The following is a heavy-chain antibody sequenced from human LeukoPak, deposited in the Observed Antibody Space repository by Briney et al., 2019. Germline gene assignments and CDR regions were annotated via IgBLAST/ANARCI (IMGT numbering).Heavy chain of an antibody. CDR2: IWYDGSNK. J-gene: IGHJ6*02. CDR3: ARGGRRIAAAGSYYYYGMDV. V-gene: IGHV3-33*01. D-gene: IGHD6-13*01. Sequence: GGSLRLSYAASGFTFSSYGMHWVRQAPGKGLEWVAVIWYDGSNKYYADSVKGRFTISRDNSKNTLYLQMNSLRAEDTAVYYCARGGRRIAAAGSYYYYGMDVWGQGTTVTVSS. CDR1: GFTFSSYG.